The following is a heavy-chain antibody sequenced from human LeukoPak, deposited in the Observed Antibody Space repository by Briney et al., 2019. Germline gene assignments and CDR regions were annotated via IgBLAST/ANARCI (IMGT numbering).Heavy chain of an antibody. Sequence: GGSLRLSCAASGFTFSDYYMSWIRQAPGKGLEWVSYISSSGSTIYYADSVKGRFTISRDNANNSLYLQMNSLRAEDTAVYYCARECSSTSGPVLDWGQGTLVTVSS. CDR3: ARECSSTSGPVLD. CDR2: ISSSGSTI. D-gene: IGHD2-2*01. V-gene: IGHV3-11*01. CDR1: GFTFSDYY. J-gene: IGHJ4*02.